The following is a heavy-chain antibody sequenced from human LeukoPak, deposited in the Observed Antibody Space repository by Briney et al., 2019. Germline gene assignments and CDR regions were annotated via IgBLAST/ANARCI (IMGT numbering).Heavy chain of an antibody. Sequence: GGSLRLSCAASGFTFSSYGMHWVRQAPGKGLEWVAVIWYDGSNKYYADFVKGRFTISRDNSKNTLYLQMNSLRAEDTAAYYCARDFHYYGSGSYVGYWGQGTLVTVSS. V-gene: IGHV3-33*01. CDR1: GFTFSSYG. CDR3: ARDFHYYGSGSYVGY. D-gene: IGHD3-10*01. CDR2: IWYDGSNK. J-gene: IGHJ4*02.